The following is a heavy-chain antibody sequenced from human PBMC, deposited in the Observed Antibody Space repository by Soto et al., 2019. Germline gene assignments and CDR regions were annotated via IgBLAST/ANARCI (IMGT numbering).Heavy chain of an antibody. Sequence: QLHLVQSGAVVKKPGASVTVSCSASGYPVTAYYMHWVRQAPGRGLEWMGGINPATGAAKYTQTFPGRVTLARDTATGTVFMEPGGLTSGDPAVFYCARGGGVGVAGSAAFDMWGQGTLVTVSS. CDR1: GYPVTAYY. J-gene: IGHJ3*02. CDR2: INPATGAA. D-gene: IGHD3-3*01. V-gene: IGHV1-2*02. CDR3: ARGGGVGVAGSAAFDM.